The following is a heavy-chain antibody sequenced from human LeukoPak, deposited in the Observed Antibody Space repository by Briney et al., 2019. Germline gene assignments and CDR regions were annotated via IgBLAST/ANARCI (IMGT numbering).Heavy chain of an antibody. D-gene: IGHD1-26*01. CDR1: GFTFTGHS. CDR3: ARERQAGGTPFDY. Sequence: GGSLRLSCEASGFTFTGHSMHWVRQAPGKGLEWVAVVATDERTIFYADSVKGRFTISRDNSKNTLYLEMNSLRDEDTAVHFCARERQAGGTPFDYWGQGSLVTVSS. CDR2: VATDERTI. J-gene: IGHJ4*02. V-gene: IGHV3-30*04.